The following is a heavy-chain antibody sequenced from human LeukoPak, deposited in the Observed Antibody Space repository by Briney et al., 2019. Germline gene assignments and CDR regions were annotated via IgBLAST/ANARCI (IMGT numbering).Heavy chain of an antibody. Sequence: SETLSLTCAVSGDSFSSHYWTWIRQSPGTGLEWIGYISHIGRTNYNPSLKSRVTISIDTSKNEFSLKLRSVTAADTAVYYCARDLVTVTKGFDIWGQGTMVSVSS. CDR3: ARDLVTVTKGFDI. CDR1: GDSFSSHY. J-gene: IGHJ3*02. D-gene: IGHD4-17*01. V-gene: IGHV4-59*11. CDR2: ISHIGRT.